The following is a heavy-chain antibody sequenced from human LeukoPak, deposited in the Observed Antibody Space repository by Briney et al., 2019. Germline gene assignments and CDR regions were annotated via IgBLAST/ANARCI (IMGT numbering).Heavy chain of an antibody. Sequence: ASVKVSCKTSGYTFTGYFMHWVRQAPGQGLEWLGWINPDSGVTKYAQKFQGRVTMTRDKSISTAYMELSRLRSDDTAVYYCASRELGYWGQGTLVTVSS. CDR1: GYTFTGYF. CDR3: ASRELGY. CDR2: INPDSGVT. V-gene: IGHV1-2*02. J-gene: IGHJ4*02. D-gene: IGHD1-26*01.